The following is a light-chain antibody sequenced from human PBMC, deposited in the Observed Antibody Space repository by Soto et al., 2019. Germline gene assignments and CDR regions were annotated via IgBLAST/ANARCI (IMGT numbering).Light chain of an antibody. V-gene: IGLV2-14*01. Sequence: QSALTQPASVSGSPGQSITISCTATSSDVGGYDYVSWYQQHPGKAPKLMIYEVSNRPSGVSNRFSGSKSGNTASLTISGLQTEDEADYYCSSYIISNTVVFGGGTKLTVL. CDR1: SSDVGGYDY. CDR2: EVS. J-gene: IGLJ3*02. CDR3: SSYIISNTVV.